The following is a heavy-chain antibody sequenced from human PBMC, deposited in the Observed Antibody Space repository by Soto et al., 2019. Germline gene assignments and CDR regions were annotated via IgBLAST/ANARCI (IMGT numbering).Heavy chain of an antibody. J-gene: IGHJ6*02. V-gene: IGHV1-69*12. CDR2: IIPIFGTA. Sequence: QVQLVQSGAEVKKPGSSVKVSCKASGGTFSSYAISWVRQAPGQGLEWMGGIIPIFGTADYAQKFQGRVTITADESTSTAYMELSSLRSEDTAVYYCAGHSSGVPGYYNGMDLWGRGTTVTVSS. D-gene: IGHD3-22*01. CDR1: GGTFSSYA. CDR3: AGHSSGVPGYYNGMDL.